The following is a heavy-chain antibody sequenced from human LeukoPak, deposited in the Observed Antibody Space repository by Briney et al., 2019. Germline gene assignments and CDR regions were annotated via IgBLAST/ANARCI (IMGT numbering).Heavy chain of an antibody. Sequence: PGGSLRLSCAASGFTFSSYAMSWVRQAPGKGLEWVSAISGSGGSTYYADSVKGRFTISRDNSKNTLYLQMNSLRAEDTAVYYCAKGGFNHGSGSYYLHWGQGTLVTVSS. CDR3: AKGGFNHGSGSYYLH. CDR2: ISGSGGST. D-gene: IGHD3-10*01. V-gene: IGHV3-23*01. J-gene: IGHJ4*02. CDR1: GFTFSSYA.